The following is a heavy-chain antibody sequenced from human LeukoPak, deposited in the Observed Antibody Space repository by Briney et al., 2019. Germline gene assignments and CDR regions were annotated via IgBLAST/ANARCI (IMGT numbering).Heavy chain of an antibody. Sequence: ASVKVSCKASGYTFTGYYIHWVRQAPGQGLEWVAWIKPDSGGTNYAQKFHGRVTVAWDTSISTAYMELNRLRSDDTAVYYCATDIPHGSGSFSYFDYWGQGTLVTVSS. J-gene: IGHJ4*02. V-gene: IGHV1-2*02. CDR2: IKPDSGGT. CDR1: GYTFTGYY. CDR3: ATDIPHGSGSFSYFDY. D-gene: IGHD3-10*01.